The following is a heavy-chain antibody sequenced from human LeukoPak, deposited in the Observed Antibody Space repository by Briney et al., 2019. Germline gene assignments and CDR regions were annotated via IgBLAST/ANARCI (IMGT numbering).Heavy chain of an antibody. CDR2: ISYDGSNK. D-gene: IGHD2-15*01. CDR1: GFTFSSYA. V-gene: IGHV3-30-3*01. Sequence: GGSLRLSCAASGFTFSSYAMHWVRQAPGKGLEWVAVISYDGSNKYYADSVKGRFTISRDNSKNTLYLQMNSLRAEDTAVYYCARDRIRFSVVAQDYWGQGTLVTVSS. CDR3: ARDRIRFSVVAQDY. J-gene: IGHJ4*02.